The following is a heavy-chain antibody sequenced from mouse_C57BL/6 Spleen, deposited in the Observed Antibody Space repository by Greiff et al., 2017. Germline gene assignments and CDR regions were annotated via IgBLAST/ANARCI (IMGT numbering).Heavy chain of an antibody. CDR2: IDPSDSYT. J-gene: IGHJ1*03. D-gene: IGHD2-3*01. CDR1: GYTFTSYW. V-gene: IGHV1-69*01. CDR3: ARQDGYYQFSYWYFDV. Sequence: QVQLQQPGAELVMPGASVKLSCKASGYTFTSYWMHWVKQRPGQGLEWIGEIDPSDSYTNYNQKFKGKSTLTVDKSSSTAYMQLSSLTSEDSAVYYCARQDGYYQFSYWYFDVWGTGTTVTVSS.